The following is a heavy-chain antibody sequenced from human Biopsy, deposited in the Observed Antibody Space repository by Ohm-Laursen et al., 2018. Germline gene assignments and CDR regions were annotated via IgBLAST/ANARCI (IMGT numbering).Heavy chain of an antibody. Sequence: SETLSLTCAVYGGSFTGYYWSWIRQPPGKGLEWIGEINHSGSTNYNPSLKSRVTISLDTSKNQLSLKLNSVTAADTAVYYCARHPTGFWFDPWGQGTLVIVSS. V-gene: IGHV4-34*01. CDR3: ARHPTGFWFDP. CDR2: INHSGST. J-gene: IGHJ5*02. CDR1: GGSFTGYY.